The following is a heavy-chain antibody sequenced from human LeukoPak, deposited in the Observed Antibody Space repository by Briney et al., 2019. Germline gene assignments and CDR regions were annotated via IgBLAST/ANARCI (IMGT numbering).Heavy chain of an antibody. CDR2: IYYSGST. V-gene: IGHV4-39*01. D-gene: IGHD3-22*01. Sequence: PSETLSLTCTVSGGSISSSSYYWGWIRQPPGKGLEWIGSIYYSGSTYYNPSLKSRVTISVDTSKNQFSLKLSSVTAADTAVYYCARNPSFQWPVTMILWGQGTLVTVSS. CDR3: ARNPSFQWPVTMIL. J-gene: IGHJ4*02. CDR1: GGSISSSSYY.